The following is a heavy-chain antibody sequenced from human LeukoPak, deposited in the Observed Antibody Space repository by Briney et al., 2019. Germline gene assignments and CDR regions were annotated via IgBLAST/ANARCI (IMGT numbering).Heavy chain of an antibody. Sequence: GGSLRLSCAASGFTFSTYWMHWVRQAPGKGLVWVSRINSDGTTTGYADSVKGRFTISRDNARNTLYLQINSLRAEDTAVYYCARAIMGDHDYWGQGTLVTVSS. CDR2: INSDGTTT. D-gene: IGHD3-16*01. J-gene: IGHJ4*02. CDR1: GFTFSTYW. V-gene: IGHV3-74*01. CDR3: ARAIMGDHDY.